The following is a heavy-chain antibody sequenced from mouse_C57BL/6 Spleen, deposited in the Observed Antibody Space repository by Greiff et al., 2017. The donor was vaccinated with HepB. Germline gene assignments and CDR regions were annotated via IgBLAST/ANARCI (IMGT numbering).Heavy chain of an antibody. V-gene: IGHV1-69*01. CDR1: GYTFTSYW. D-gene: IGHD4-1*01. CDR3: ARGFLGNAMDY. Sequence: QVQLQQPGAELVMPGASVKLSCKASGYTFTSYWMHWVKQRPGQGLEWIGEIDPSDSYTNYNQKFKGKSTLTVDKSSSTAYMQLSSLTSEDSAVYYCARGFLGNAMDYWGQGTSVTVSS. CDR2: IDPSDSYT. J-gene: IGHJ4*01.